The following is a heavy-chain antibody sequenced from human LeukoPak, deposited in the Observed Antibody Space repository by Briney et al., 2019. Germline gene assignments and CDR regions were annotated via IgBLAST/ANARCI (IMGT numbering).Heavy chain of an antibody. CDR2: VSSNEGT. CDR3: ATNSPRGEGADY. V-gene: IGHV4-59*08. D-gene: IGHD3-10*01. Sequence: PSETLSLTCTVSGGSINTYYWGWIRQPPGKGLEWIGYVSSNEGTNYNPSLKSRVTILVDTSKNQFSPKLSSVTAADTAVYYCATNSPRGEGADYWGQGTLVTVSS. CDR1: GGSINTYY. J-gene: IGHJ4*02.